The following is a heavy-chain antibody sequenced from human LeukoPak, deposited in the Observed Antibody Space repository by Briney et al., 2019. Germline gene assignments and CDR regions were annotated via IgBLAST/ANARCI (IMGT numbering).Heavy chain of an antibody. CDR1: GFTLNNDW. V-gene: IGHV3-74*01. CDR3: ATSLITRFDY. Sequence: PGGSLRLSCAVSGFTLNNDWLHWVRQVPGKGLVWVSRIYTDGSTYYADSAKGRFTISRDSATNTLYLQMNSLRAEDTAVYYCATSLITRFDYWGQGTLVTVSS. D-gene: IGHD3-16*01. CDR2: IYTDGST. J-gene: IGHJ4*02.